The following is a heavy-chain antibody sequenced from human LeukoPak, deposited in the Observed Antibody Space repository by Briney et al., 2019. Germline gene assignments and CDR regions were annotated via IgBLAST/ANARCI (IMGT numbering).Heavy chain of an antibody. D-gene: IGHD1-26*01. V-gene: IGHV3-21*01. Sequence: GGSPRLSCAASGFTFSSYGMHWVRQAPGKGLEWVSSISSSSCYIYYADSVKGRFTISRDNAKNSLYLQMNSLRAEDTAVYYCARDLSGKGSYRYYFDYWGQGTLVTVSS. CDR1: GFTFSSYG. J-gene: IGHJ4*02. CDR2: ISSSSCYI. CDR3: ARDLSGKGSYRYYFDY.